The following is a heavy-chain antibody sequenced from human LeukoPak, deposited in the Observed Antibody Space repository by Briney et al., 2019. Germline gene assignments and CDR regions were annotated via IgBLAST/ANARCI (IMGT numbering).Heavy chain of an antibody. CDR3: ATNTSSWSFDY. V-gene: IGHV3-23*01. D-gene: IGHD6-13*01. Sequence: GGSLRLSCAASGFTFSSYAMSWVRQAPGKGLEWVSAIGGSGAGTYYADSVKGRFTISRDNSKNTLYLQMHSLRAEDTAVYYCATNTSSWSFDYWGQGTLVTVSS. CDR2: IGGSGAGT. J-gene: IGHJ4*02. CDR1: GFTFSSYA.